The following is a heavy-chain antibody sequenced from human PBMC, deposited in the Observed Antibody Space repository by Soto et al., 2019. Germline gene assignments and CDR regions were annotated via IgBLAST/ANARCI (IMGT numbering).Heavy chain of an antibody. Sequence: PSETLSLTCTVSGGSISSGGYYWSWIRQHPGKGLEWIGYIYYSGSTYYNPSLKSRVTISVDTSKNQFSLKLSSVTAADTAVYYCATVPLSIVATSDPYYFDYWGQGTLVTVSS. D-gene: IGHD5-12*01. V-gene: IGHV4-31*03. CDR3: ATVPLSIVATSDPYYFDY. CDR1: GGSISSGGYY. J-gene: IGHJ4*02. CDR2: IYYSGST.